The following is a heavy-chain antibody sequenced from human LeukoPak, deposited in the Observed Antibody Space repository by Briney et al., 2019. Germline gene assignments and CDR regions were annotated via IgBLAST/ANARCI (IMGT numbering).Heavy chain of an antibody. V-gene: IGHV3-66*01. CDR1: GFTVSNNY. Sequence: GGSLRLSCAASGFTVSNNYMSWVRQAPGKGLEWVSVLYRDGPTYYADSVKDRFTISRDSSKNTLYLQMNSLRAEDTAVYYCARDSYSGDTRVRWLDPWGQGTQVTVSS. CDR2: LYRDGPT. CDR3: ARDSYSGDTRVRWLDP. J-gene: IGHJ5*02. D-gene: IGHD4-17*01.